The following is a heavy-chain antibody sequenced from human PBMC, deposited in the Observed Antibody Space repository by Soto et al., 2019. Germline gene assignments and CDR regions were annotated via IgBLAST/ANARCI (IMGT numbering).Heavy chain of an antibody. V-gene: IGHV3-30*18. CDR3: AKDVGYCSGTTCYRSDYDFMDV. J-gene: IGHJ6*03. CDR2: ISFDGRNK. CDR1: GFTFSNYA. Sequence: GGSLRLSCAASGFTFSNYAIHWVRQAPGKGLGWVAVISFDGRNKYYTDSVKGRFTISRYNSQNTVFVQMNSLREEDTAVYYCAKDVGYCSGTTCYRSDYDFMDVWGKGSTVTVSS. D-gene: IGHD2-2*02.